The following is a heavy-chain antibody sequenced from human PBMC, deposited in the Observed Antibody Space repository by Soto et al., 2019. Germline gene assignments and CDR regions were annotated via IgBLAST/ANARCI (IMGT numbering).Heavy chain of an antibody. Sequence: GGSLRLSSAASGFNFSIYSMIWVRQAPGKGLEWVSGISATTGNTYYTNSVKGRFTISRDNFENTLFLQMNNLRAEDTALYYCAIDSDGGYCGQGTLGTVSS. CDR3: AIDSDGGY. CDR2: ISATTGNT. J-gene: IGHJ4*02. D-gene: IGHD2-15*01. CDR1: GFNFSIYS. V-gene: IGHV3-23*01.